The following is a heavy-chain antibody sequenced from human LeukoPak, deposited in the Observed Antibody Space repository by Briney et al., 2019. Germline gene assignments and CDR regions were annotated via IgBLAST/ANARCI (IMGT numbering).Heavy chain of an antibody. V-gene: IGHV3-23*01. J-gene: IGHJ4*02. CDR3: ARDVYYYDSSEGLDY. D-gene: IGHD3-22*01. CDR1: GFTFSSYA. CDR2: ISGRGGST. Sequence: GGSLRLSCAASGFTFSSYAMSWVRQAPGKGLEWVSVISGRGGSTYYADSVKGRFTISRDNSKNTLYLQMNSLRAEDTAVYYCARDVYYYDSSEGLDYWGQGTLVTVSS.